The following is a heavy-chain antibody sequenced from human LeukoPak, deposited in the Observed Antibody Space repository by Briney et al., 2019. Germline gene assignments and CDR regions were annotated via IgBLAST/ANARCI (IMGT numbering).Heavy chain of an antibody. D-gene: IGHD3-9*01. CDR2: ISGSGGST. CDR1: GFSFSNQG. Sequence: GGSLRLSCAASGFSFSNQGMTWVRQAPGKGLEWVSAISGSGGSTYYADSVKGRFTISRDNSKNTLYLQMNSLRAEDTAVYYCAKRVLFLTGPFDYWGQGTLVTVSS. J-gene: IGHJ4*02. V-gene: IGHV3-23*01. CDR3: AKRVLFLTGPFDY.